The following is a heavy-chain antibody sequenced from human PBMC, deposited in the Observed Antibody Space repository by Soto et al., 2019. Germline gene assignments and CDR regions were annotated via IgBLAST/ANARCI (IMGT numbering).Heavy chain of an antibody. Sequence: GGSLRLSCAASGFTFRTYSMHWVRQAPGKGLEWISYISGGGRSVFYVDSVRGRFTVSRDNVKNSLYLQMDSLRAEDTAVYYCARDYDWALDIWGQGTMVTVSS. J-gene: IGHJ3*02. V-gene: IGHV3-48*01. CDR2: ISGGGRSV. CDR3: ARDYDWALDI. CDR1: GFTFRTYS. D-gene: IGHD3-16*01.